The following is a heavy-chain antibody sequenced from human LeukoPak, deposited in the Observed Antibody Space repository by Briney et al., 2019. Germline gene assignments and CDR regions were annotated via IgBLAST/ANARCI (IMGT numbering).Heavy chain of an antibody. V-gene: IGHV3-33*01. CDR3: ARDAFVVRGVIIPVPYYFDY. CDR2: IWYDGSNK. J-gene: IGHJ4*02. Sequence: GGSLRLSCAASGFTFSSYGMRWVRQAPGKGLEWVAVIWYDGSNKYYADSVKGRFTISRDNSKNTLYLQMNSLRAEDTAVYYCARDAFVVRGVIIPVPYYFDYWGQGTLVTVSS. CDR1: GFTFSSYG. D-gene: IGHD3-10*01.